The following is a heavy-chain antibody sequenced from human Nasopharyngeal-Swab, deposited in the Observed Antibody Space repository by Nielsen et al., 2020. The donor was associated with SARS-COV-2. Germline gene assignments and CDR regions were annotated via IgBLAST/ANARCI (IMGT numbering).Heavy chain of an antibody. D-gene: IGHD2-15*01. CDR1: GGFISSSSYY. Sequence: SETLSLTCTVSGGFISSSSYYWGWIRQPPGKGLEWIGSIYYSGSTYYNPSLKSRVTISVDTSKNQFSLKLSSLTAADTAIYFCASYSASTNCFDCWGQGTLVTVSS. V-gene: IGHV4-39*01. CDR2: IYYSGST. CDR3: ASYSASTNCFDC. J-gene: IGHJ4*02.